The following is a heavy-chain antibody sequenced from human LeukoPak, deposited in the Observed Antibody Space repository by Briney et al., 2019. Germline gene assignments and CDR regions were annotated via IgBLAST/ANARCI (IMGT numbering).Heavy chain of an antibody. Sequence: SETLSLTCTVSGGSISSYYWSWIRQPPGKGLEWIGYIYYSGSTNYNPSLKSRVTTSVDTSKNQFSLKLSSVTAADTAVYYCAREAGTTSEGAFDIWGQGTMVTVSS. D-gene: IGHD1-1*01. CDR2: IYYSGST. V-gene: IGHV4-59*01. J-gene: IGHJ3*02. CDR1: GGSISSYY. CDR3: AREAGTTSEGAFDI.